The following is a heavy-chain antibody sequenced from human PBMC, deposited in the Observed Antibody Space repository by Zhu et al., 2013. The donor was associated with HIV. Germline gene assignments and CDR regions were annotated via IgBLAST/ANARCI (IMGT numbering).Heavy chain of an antibody. J-gene: IGHJ3*02. Sequence: VQLVESGGGVVQPGRSLRLSCAASGFTFSSYAMHWVRQAPGKGLEWVAVISYDGSNKYYADSVKGRFTISRDNSKNTLYLQMNSLRAEDTAVYYCASSPDAFDIWGQGDNGHRLF. CDR3: ASSPDAFDI. V-gene: IGHV3-30-3*01. CDR2: ISYDGSNK. CDR1: GFTFSSYA. D-gene: IGHD2-2*01.